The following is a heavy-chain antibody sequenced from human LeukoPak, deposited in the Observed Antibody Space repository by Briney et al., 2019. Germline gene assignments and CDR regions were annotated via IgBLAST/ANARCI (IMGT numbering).Heavy chain of an antibody. CDR2: IYHSGST. CDR1: GGSISSSNW. D-gene: IGHD3-9*01. J-gene: IGHJ4*02. Sequence: SETLSLTCAVSGGSISSSNWWSWVRQPPGKGLEWIGEIYHSGSTNYNPSLKSRVTISVDKSKNQLSLKLSSVTAADTAVYYCARVLTYYDILTGYYKAGYFDYWGQGTLVTVSS. V-gene: IGHV4-4*02. CDR3: ARVLTYYDILTGYYKAGYFDY.